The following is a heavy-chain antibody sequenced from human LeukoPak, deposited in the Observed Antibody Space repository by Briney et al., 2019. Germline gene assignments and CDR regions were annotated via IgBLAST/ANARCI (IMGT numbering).Heavy chain of an antibody. J-gene: IGHJ6*03. Sequence: GASVKVSCKASGNSFNTYAFSWVRQAPGQGLEWMGGIIPMYGTADYSQRFQGRVTITADESTNTAYMELSSLRSDDTAVYYCARGQSGGPLDYYYYYMDVWGKGTTVTVSS. D-gene: IGHD2-15*01. CDR3: ARGQSGGPLDYYYYYMDV. CDR2: IIPMYGTA. CDR1: GNSFNTYA. V-gene: IGHV1-69*13.